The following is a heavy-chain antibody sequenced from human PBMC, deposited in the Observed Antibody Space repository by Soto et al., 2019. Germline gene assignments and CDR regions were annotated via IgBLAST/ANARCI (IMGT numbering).Heavy chain of an antibody. J-gene: IGHJ4*02. CDR1: GFTLSSYW. CDR3: ARVSVGGYDFSY. CDR2: INSDGSTT. V-gene: IGHV3-74*01. Sequence: GGSLSLSCAASGFTLSSYWMHWVRQAPGKGLVWVSRINSDGSTTTYADSVKGRFTISRDIAKNTLYLQMNSLRAEDTAVYYCARVSVGGYDFSYWGQGTLVTV. D-gene: IGHD5-12*01.